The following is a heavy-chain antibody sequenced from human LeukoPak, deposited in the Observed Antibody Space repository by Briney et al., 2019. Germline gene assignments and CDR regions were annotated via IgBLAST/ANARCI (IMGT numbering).Heavy chain of an antibody. D-gene: IGHD5-12*01. CDR2: IYPGDSDT. J-gene: IGHJ4*02. V-gene: IGHV5-51*01. CDR3: ATFTRGYSNGFDY. Sequence: EESLQTSCKGFGYTFRSYWICWVRQMPGKGLEWMGIIYPGDSDTRYSPSFQGQVTISADKSISTAYLQWNSLKASDTAIYYCATFTRGYSNGFDYWGQGTLVTVSS. CDR1: GYTFRSYW.